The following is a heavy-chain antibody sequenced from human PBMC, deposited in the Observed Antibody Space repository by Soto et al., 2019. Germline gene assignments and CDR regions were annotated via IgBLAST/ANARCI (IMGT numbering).Heavy chain of an antibody. CDR1: GFSLSTSGVG. D-gene: IGHD3-22*01. CDR3: AHSYDSSGYLYYFDY. V-gene: IGHV2-5*02. CDR2: IYWDDDK. J-gene: IGHJ4*02. Sequence: QINLKESGPTLVKPTQTLTLTCTFSGFSLSTSGVGVGWIRQPPGKALEWLALIYWDDDKRYSPPLKSRLTITKDTSKQQVVITMTNMEPVDTATYYSAHSYDSSGYLYYFDYWGQGTLVTVSS.